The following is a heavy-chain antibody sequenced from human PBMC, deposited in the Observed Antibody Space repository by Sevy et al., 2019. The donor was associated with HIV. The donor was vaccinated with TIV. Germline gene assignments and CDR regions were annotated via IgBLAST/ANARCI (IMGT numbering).Heavy chain of an antibody. CDR2: IKGKVYDGTI. V-gene: IGHV3-15*01. CDR3: TTASWSQEDYYSY. Sequence: GGSLRLSCAASGFTFSNAWMSWVRQAPGKGLEWVGRIKGKVYDGTIDYAAPVKGRFSISREDSKNPLYLQMNSLKTEDTAVYYCTTASWSQEDYYSYWGQGTLVTVSS. D-gene: IGHD6-13*01. CDR1: GFTFSNAW. J-gene: IGHJ4*02.